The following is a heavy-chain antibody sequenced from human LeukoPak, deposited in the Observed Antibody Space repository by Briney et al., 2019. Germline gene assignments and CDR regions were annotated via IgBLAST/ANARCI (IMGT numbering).Heavy chain of an antibody. V-gene: IGHV3-30*18. CDR2: ISYDGDNK. J-gene: IGHJ4*02. CDR1: GFTFSSYA. CDR3: AKAPPGYSAYALPAN. D-gene: IGHD5-12*01. Sequence: GGSLRLSCAASGFTFSSYAMHWVRQVPGKGLEWVAVISYDGDNKYYADSVKGRFTISRDNSKNTLYLQMNSLRVEDTAVYYCAKAPPGYSAYALPANWGQGTLVTVSS.